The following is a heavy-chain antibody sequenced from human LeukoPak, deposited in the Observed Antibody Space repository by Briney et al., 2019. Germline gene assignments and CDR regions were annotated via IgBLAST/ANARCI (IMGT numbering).Heavy chain of an antibody. CDR3: ARGSIFIFDY. J-gene: IGHJ4*02. Sequence: SETLSPTCTVSGGSINNYYWTWIRQPPGEGLEWIGYIYHTGGTIYNPSLRSRVTISVDTSKNQFSLKLTSVTAADTAVYYCARGSIFIFDYWGQGTLVTVSS. D-gene: IGHD6-6*01. V-gene: IGHV4-59*12. CDR1: GGSINNYY. CDR2: IYHTGGT.